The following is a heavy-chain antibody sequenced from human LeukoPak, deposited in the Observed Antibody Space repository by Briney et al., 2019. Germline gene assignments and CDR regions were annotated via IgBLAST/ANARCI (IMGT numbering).Heavy chain of an antibody. J-gene: IGHJ4*02. D-gene: IGHD3-10*01. Sequence: KAGGSLRLSCAASGFTSSDYYMSWLRQAPGKGLEWVSYISSSGTITYTNYADSVKGRFTISRDNARNSLYLQMNSLRAEDTAVYYCARDFYGLGTAVVEYWGLGTLVTVSS. CDR3: ARDFYGLGTAVVEY. CDR2: ISSSGTITYT. V-gene: IGHV3-11*05. CDR1: GFTSSDYY.